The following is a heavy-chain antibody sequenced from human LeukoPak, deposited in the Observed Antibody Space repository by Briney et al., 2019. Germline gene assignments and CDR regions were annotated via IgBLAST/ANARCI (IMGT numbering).Heavy chain of an antibody. D-gene: IGHD3-10*02. V-gene: IGHV1-2*02. CDR1: GYTFTGYY. J-gene: IGHJ3*02. CDR2: INPNSGGT. Sequence: ASVKVSCKASGYTFTGYYMHWVRQAPGQGLEWMGWINPNSGGTNYAQKFQGRVTMTRDTSISTAYMELSRLRSEDTAVYYCARAVPESDAFDIWGQGTMVTVSS. CDR3: ARAVPESDAFDI.